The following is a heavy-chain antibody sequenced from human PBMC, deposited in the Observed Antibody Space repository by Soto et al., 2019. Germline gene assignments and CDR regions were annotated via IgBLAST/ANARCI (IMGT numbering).Heavy chain of an antibody. D-gene: IGHD5-12*01. J-gene: IGHJ4*02. Sequence: GGSLRLSCAASGFTFSSYAMHWVRQAPGKRLEWVAVISYDGSNKYYADSVKGRFNISRDNSKNTLYLQMNSLRVEDTAVYYCARSDVDSSPIDYWGQGSIVTVSS. V-gene: IGHV3-30-3*01. CDR2: ISYDGSNK. CDR3: ARSDVDSSPIDY. CDR1: GFTFSSYA.